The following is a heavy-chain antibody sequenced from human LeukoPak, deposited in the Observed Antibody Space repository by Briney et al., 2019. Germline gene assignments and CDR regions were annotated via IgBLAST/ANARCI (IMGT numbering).Heavy chain of an antibody. CDR3: ARDSTYCSSTSCYKDFDY. CDR2: IYHSGST. CDR1: GYSISSGYY. Sequence: SETLSLTCTVSGYSISSGYYWGWIRQPPGKGLEWIGSIYHSGSTYYNPSLKSPVTISVDTSKNQFSQKLSSVTAADTAVYYCARDSTYCSSTSCYKDFDYWGQGTLVTVSS. J-gene: IGHJ4*02. D-gene: IGHD2-2*02. V-gene: IGHV4-38-2*02.